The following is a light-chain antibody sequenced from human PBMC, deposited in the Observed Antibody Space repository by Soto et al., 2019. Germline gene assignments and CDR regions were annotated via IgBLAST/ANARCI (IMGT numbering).Light chain of an antibody. CDR2: EVS. J-gene: IGLJ1*01. CDR3: SSYAGSNNFV. V-gene: IGLV2-8*01. Sequence: QSALTQPPSASGSPGQSVTISCTGTSSDIGAYIYVSWYQQHPGKAPKLMISEVSRRPSGVPERFSGSKSGNTASLTVSGLKADDEAHHYCSSYAGSNNFVFGTGTKV. CDR1: SSDIGAYIY.